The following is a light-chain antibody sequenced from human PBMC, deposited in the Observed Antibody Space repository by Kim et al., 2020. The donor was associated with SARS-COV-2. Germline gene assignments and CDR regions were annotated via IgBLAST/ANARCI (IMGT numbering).Light chain of an antibody. CDR2: AAS. V-gene: IGKV1-27*01. J-gene: IGKJ1*01. CDR1: QGISNY. Sequence: DIQMTQSPSSLSASVGDRVTITCRASQGISNYLAWYQQKPGKVPKLLIYAASALQSGVPSRFSGSGSGTDFTLAISSLQPEDVATYYCQKYNSAWTFGQGTKVGIK. CDR3: QKYNSAWT.